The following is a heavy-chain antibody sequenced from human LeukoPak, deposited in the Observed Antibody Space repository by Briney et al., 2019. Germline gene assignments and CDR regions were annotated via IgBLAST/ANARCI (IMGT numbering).Heavy chain of an antibody. CDR1: GFTFSSYA. D-gene: IGHD3-3*01. V-gene: IGHV3-30*04. CDR2: ISYDGSNK. J-gene: IGHJ4*02. CDR3: ASSLYHIITIFGVVITPTSSSLDY. Sequence: PGGSLRPSCAASGFTFSSYAMHWVRQAPGKGLEWVAVISYDGSNKYYADSVKGRFTISRDNSKNTLYLQMNSLRAEDTAVYYCASSLYHIITIFGVVITPTSSSLDYWGQGTLVTVSS.